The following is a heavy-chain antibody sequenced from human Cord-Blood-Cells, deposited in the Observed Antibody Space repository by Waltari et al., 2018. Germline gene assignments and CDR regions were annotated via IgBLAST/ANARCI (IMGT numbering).Heavy chain of an antibody. J-gene: IGHJ4*02. Sequence: EVQLVQSGAEVKKPGESLKISCKGSGYSFTSYRLGWVRQMHGKGPEWMGMIYPSDADTRYSPSFQGQVTISADKSISTADLQWSSLKASDTAMYYCARQGSVRQQLGHPTNLADYWGQGTLVTVSS. V-gene: IGHV5-51*01. CDR1: GYSFTSYR. CDR3: ARQGSVRQQLGHPTNLADY. D-gene: IGHD6-13*01. CDR2: IYPSDADT.